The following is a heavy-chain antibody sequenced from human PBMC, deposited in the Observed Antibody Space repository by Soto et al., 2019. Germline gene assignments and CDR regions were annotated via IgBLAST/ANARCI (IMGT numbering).Heavy chain of an antibody. Sequence: QVQLVQSGAEVKKPGSSVKVSCKASGGTFSSYAISWVRQAPGQGLEWMGGIIPIFGTANYAQKFQGRVTITADESTSTAYMELSSLRSEDTAVYFCASDRSMVRGSDYFDYWGQGTLVTVSS. CDR3: ASDRSMVRGSDYFDY. CDR2: IIPIFGTA. J-gene: IGHJ4*02. CDR1: GGTFSSYA. V-gene: IGHV1-69*01. D-gene: IGHD3-10*01.